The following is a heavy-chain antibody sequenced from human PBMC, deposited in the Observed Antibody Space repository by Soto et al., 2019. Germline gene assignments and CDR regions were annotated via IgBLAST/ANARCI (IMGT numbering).Heavy chain of an antibody. V-gene: IGHV1-18*01. CDR2: IIPIHGIT. J-gene: IGHJ5*02. D-gene: IGHD3-3*01. CDR3: AREISGFWSGHPNWFDP. Sequence: ASVKVSCKASGGTFSSYTISWVRQAPGQGFEWMGWIIPIHGITNYAQKLQGRVTMTTDTSTSTAYMELRSLRSDDTAVYYCAREISGFWSGHPNWFDPWGQGTLVTVSS. CDR1: GGTFSSYT.